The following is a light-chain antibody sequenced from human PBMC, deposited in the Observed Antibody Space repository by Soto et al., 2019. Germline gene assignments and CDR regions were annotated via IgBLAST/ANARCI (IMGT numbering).Light chain of an antibody. Sequence: EVVLTQSPGTLSLSPGEGATLSCRASQSVSSAYLAWYQQKPGQAPRLLIYATSSRATGIPDRFSGSGSWTDFTLTITRPEPEDFAVYYCQQYGPSPMYTIGQGTKLEIK. CDR1: QSVSSAY. V-gene: IGKV3-20*01. J-gene: IGKJ2*01. CDR2: ATS. CDR3: QQYGPSPMYT.